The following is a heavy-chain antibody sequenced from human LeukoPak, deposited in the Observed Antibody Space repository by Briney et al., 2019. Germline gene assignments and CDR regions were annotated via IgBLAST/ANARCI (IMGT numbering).Heavy chain of an antibody. Sequence: SETLSLTCTVSGGSISSGSYYWSWIRQPAGKGLEWIGRIYTSGSTNYNPSLKSRVTISADTSKNQLSLKLSSVTAADTAVYYCARDRSVADTSLGYWGQGTLVTVSS. J-gene: IGHJ4*02. D-gene: IGHD6-19*01. V-gene: IGHV4-61*02. CDR3: ARDRSVADTSLGY. CDR2: IYTSGST. CDR1: GGSISSGSYY.